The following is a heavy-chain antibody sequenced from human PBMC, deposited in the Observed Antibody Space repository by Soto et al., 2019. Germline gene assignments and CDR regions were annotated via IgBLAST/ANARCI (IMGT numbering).Heavy chain of an antibody. V-gene: IGHV4-4*07. CDR2: IYTNGST. Sequence: SETLSLIVTVSGGSISSYYWSWIRQPAGKGLEGIGRIYTNGSTDDNPAPKSRVTISVDTSKNQLSLKLSSVTAAHTAVYYCAREGHKWNYVSWFDPWGQGTLVPVSS. J-gene: IGHJ5*02. CDR3: AREGHKWNYVSWFDP. CDR1: GGSISSYY. D-gene: IGHD1-7*01.